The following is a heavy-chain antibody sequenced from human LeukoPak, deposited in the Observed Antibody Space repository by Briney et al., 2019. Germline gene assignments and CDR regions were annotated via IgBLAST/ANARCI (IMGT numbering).Heavy chain of an antibody. Sequence: GGSLRLSCAASGFTFSSYAMHWVRQAPGKGLEWVAVISYDGSNKYYADAVKGRFTISRDNSKNALYLQMNSLRAEDTAVYYCARSDTWLYYFDYWGQGTLVTVSS. CDR3: ARSDTWLYYFDY. J-gene: IGHJ4*02. V-gene: IGHV3-30*01. CDR1: GFTFSSYA. CDR2: ISYDGSNK. D-gene: IGHD5-12*01.